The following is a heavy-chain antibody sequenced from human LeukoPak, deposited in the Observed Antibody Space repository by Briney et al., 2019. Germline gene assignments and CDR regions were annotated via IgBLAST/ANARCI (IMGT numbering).Heavy chain of an antibody. D-gene: IGHD2-8*01. CDR1: GGSISSYY. J-gene: IGHJ3*02. Sequence: SETLSLTCTVSGGSISSYYWSWIRQPPGKGLEWIGYIYYSGSTNYNPSLKSRVTISVDTSKNQFSLKLSSVTAADTAVYYCARGYCTNGVCRPGAFDIWGQGTMVTVSS. CDR2: IYYSGST. V-gene: IGHV4-59*01. CDR3: ARGYCTNGVCRPGAFDI.